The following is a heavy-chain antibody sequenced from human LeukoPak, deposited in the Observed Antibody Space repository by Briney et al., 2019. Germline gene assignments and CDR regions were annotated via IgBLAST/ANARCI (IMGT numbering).Heavy chain of an antibody. CDR1: GYSFTTYW. V-gene: IGHV5-51*01. CDR2: VHPGDSDT. Sequence: GESLKISCQGSGYSFTTYWIGWVRQMPGKGLAWMGIVHPGDSDTRYSPSFQGQVTISVEKSISTAYLQWSSLKTSDTAMYFCARANGGRSVFDYWGQGTLVTVSS. D-gene: IGHD4-23*01. J-gene: IGHJ4*02. CDR3: ARANGGRSVFDY.